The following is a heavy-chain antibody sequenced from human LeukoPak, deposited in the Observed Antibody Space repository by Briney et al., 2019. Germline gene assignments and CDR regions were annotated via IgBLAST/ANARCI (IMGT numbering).Heavy chain of an antibody. CDR2: IYHSGST. D-gene: IGHD1-26*01. J-gene: IGHJ6*03. CDR3: AREVSGATDYYYYYMDV. CDR1: GGSISSGGYY. V-gene: IGHV4-30-2*01. Sequence: SETLSLTCSVSGGSISSGGYYWSWIRQPPGKGLEWIGYIYHSGSTYYNPSLKSRVTISVDRSKNQFSLKLSSVTAADTAVYYCAREVSGATDYYYYYMDVWGKGTTVTVSS.